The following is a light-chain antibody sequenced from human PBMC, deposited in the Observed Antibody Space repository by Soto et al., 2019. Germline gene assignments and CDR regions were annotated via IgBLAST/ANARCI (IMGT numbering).Light chain of an antibody. Sequence: DIEMTQSPSTMTASVGDRVIITCRASQSISSWLAWYQQKPGKAPKLLIYDASSLESGVPSRFSGSGSGTEFTLTISSLQPDDFATYYCQQYNSGITFGQGTRLEI. V-gene: IGKV1-5*01. CDR2: DAS. CDR1: QSISSW. CDR3: QQYNSGIT. J-gene: IGKJ5*01.